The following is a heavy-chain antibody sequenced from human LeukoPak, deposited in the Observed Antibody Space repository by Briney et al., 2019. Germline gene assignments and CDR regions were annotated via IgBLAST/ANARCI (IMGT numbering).Heavy chain of an antibody. V-gene: IGHV4-34*01. CDR3: ARGLYATTRALGYCSSTSCPRGGYYYYGTDV. Sequence: SETLSLTCAVYGGSFSGYYWSWIRQPPGKGLEWIGEINHSGSTNYNPSLKSRVTISVDTSKNQFSLKLSSVTAADTAVYYCARGLYATTRALGYCSSTSCPRGGYYYYGTDVWGQGTTVTVSS. CDR1: GGSFSGYY. D-gene: IGHD2-2*01. J-gene: IGHJ6*02. CDR2: INHSGST.